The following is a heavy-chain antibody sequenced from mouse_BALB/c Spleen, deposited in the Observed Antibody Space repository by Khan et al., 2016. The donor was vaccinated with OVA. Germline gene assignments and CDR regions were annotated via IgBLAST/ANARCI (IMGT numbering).Heavy chain of an antibody. V-gene: IGHV5-6-5*01. J-gene: IGHJ3*01. CDR3: ARDDWFAY. Sequence: EVKLEESGGGLVKPGGSLKLSCAASGFTFSNYGVSWVRQTPEKRLEWVASISSGDTTYYPDSVKGRFTISRDNARNILYLQMSSLRSEDTAMYYCARDDWFAYWGQGTLVTVSA. CDR1: GFTFSNYG. CDR2: ISSGDTT.